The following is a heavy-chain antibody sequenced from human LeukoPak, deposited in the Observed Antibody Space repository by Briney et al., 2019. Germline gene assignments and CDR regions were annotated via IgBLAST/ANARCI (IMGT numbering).Heavy chain of an antibody. CDR1: GFTFSSYG. CDR2: IWYDGSNK. Sequence: GGSLRLSCAASGFTFSSYGMHGVRQAPGKGREGGAVIWYDGSNKYYADSVKGRFTISRDNSKNTLYLQMNSLRAEDTAVYYCARDGDTGYYYYYYMDVWGKGTTVTVSS. CDR3: ARDGDTGYYYYYYMDV. J-gene: IGHJ6*03. V-gene: IGHV3-33*01. D-gene: IGHD5-18*01.